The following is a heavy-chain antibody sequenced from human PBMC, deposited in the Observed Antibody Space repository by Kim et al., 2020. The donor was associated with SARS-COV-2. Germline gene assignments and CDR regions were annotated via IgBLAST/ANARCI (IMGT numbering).Heavy chain of an antibody. D-gene: IGHD6-19*01. Sequence: SETPPHPCTVSGGSISSGDYYWSWIRQPPGKGLEWIGYIYYSGSTYYNPFLKSRVTISVDTSKNQFSLKLSSVTAADTAVYYCARVPQAVAGFYYYYYGMDVWGQGSTVTVSS. CDR2: IYYSGST. V-gene: IGHV4-30-4*01. J-gene: IGHJ6*02. CDR1: GGSISSGDYY. CDR3: ARVPQAVAGFYYYYYGMDV.